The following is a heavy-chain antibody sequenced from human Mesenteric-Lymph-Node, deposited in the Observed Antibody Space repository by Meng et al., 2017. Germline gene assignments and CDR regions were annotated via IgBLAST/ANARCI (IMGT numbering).Heavy chain of an antibody. CDR2: IYYSGST. Sequence: GSLRFSCTVSGGSISSSSYYWGWIRQPPGKGLEWIGSIYYSGSTYYNPSLKSRVTISVDTSKNQFSLKLSSVTAADTAVYYCARQGDDGSSWHTVVYWGQGTLVTVSS. J-gene: IGHJ4*02. CDR1: GGSISSSSYY. V-gene: IGHV4-39*07. CDR3: ARQGDDGSSWHTVVY. D-gene: IGHD6-13*01.